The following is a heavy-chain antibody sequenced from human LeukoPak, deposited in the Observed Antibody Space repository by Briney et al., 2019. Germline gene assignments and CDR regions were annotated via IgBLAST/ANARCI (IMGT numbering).Heavy chain of an antibody. CDR2: ISYDGSNK. CDR1: GFTVSSNY. CDR3: ATDGGPAYSSSWYLY. D-gene: IGHD6-13*01. J-gene: IGHJ4*02. V-gene: IGHV3-30*03. Sequence: GGSLRLSCAASGFTVSSNYMSWVRQAPGKGLEWVAVISYDGSNKYYADSVKGRFTISRDNSKNTLYLQMNSLRAEDTAVYYCATDGGPAYSSSWYLYWGQGSLVTVSS.